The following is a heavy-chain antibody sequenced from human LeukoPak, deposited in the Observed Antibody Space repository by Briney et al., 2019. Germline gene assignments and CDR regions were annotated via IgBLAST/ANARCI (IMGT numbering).Heavy chain of an antibody. CDR3: ARLSKVGATAY. Sequence: SETLSLTCTVSDDSISDYYRGWIRQPPGKGLEWIGYFYNSGRSTYNPSLKSRVTISADTSKNHFSLKLNSVTTADTAVYYCARLSKVGATAYWGQGTLVTVSS. CDR1: DDSISDYY. CDR2: FYNSGRS. V-gene: IGHV4-59*01. D-gene: IGHD1-26*01. J-gene: IGHJ4*02.